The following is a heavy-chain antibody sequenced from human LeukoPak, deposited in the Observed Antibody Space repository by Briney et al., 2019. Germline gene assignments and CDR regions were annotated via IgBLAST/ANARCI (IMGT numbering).Heavy chain of an antibody. D-gene: IGHD2-8*01. CDR2: ISYDGGNK. CDR3: ARVQGHPPNGLDI. Sequence: PGGSLRLSCAASGFIFSGYAMHWVRQAPGKGLEWVALISYDGGNKDYADSVKGRFTISRDSSKNTLYLQMNSLRAEDTAVYYCARVQGHPPNGLDIWGQGTMVTVSS. CDR1: GFIFSGYA. J-gene: IGHJ3*02. V-gene: IGHV3-30-3*01.